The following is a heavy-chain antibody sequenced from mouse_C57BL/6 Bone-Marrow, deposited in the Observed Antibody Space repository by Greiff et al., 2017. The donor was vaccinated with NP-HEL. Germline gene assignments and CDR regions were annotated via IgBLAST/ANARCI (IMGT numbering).Heavy chain of an antibody. Sequence: EVQLQESVAELVRPGASVKLSCTASGFNIKNTYMHWVKQRPEQGLEWIGRIDPATGNTKYAPKFQGKATITADTSSNTAYLQLSSLTSDDTAIYYCARRDYYGSSYGYCDYWGQGTTLTVSS. CDR3: ARRDYYGSSYGYCDY. CDR2: IDPATGNT. D-gene: IGHD1-1*01. V-gene: IGHV14-3*01. CDR1: GFNIKNTY. J-gene: IGHJ2*01.